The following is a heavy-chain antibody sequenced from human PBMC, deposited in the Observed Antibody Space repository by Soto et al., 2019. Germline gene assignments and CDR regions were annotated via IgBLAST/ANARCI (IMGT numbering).Heavy chain of an antibody. Sequence: GESLKISCKGSGYSFTIYCIGWVRQMPWKGLEWMGIIYPGDSDTRYSPSFQGQVTISADKSISTAYLRWSSLKASDTAMYYCARHSVYYYYYGMDVWGQGTTVTVSS. V-gene: IGHV5-51*01. J-gene: IGHJ6*02. CDR2: IYPGDSDT. CDR3: ARHSVYYYYYGMDV. CDR1: GYSFTIYC.